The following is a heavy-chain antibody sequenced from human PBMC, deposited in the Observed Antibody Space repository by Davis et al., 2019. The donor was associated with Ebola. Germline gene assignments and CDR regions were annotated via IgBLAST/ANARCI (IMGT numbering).Heavy chain of an antibody. D-gene: IGHD2-15*01. Sequence: PGGSLRLSCAGSGFTFDDYAMHWVRQGPGNGLGWVSGLSWNSGVIAYADSVKGRFTISRDNAKKSLYLQMNSLRAEDTAFYYCAKDVYRWPDVVSPLEIWGHGTVVTVSS. CDR3: AKDVYRWPDVVSPLEI. J-gene: IGHJ3*02. CDR1: GFTFDDYA. V-gene: IGHV3-9*01. CDR2: LSWNSGVI.